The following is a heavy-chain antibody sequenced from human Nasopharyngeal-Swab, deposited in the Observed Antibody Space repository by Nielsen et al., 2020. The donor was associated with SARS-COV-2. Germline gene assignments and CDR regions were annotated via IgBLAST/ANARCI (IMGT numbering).Heavy chain of an antibody. CDR3: ARVLPFRITGTSGMDV. J-gene: IGHJ6*02. CDR1: VYTFPRYY. D-gene: IGHD1-7*01. CDR2: INPTDGST. V-gene: IGHV1-46*01. Sequence: ASVTVSFLSSVYTFPRYYLHCVRPAPRQGLECMWIINPTDGSTSYAQKFEGRVTMTRVTSTSTVYMELNSLRSEDTAVYYCARVLPFRITGTSGMDVWGQGTTVTVSS.